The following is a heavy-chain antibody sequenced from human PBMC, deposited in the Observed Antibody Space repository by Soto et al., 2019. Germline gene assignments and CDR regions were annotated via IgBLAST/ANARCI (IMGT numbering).Heavy chain of an antibody. D-gene: IGHD4-17*01. V-gene: IGHV4-30-2*01. CDR3: ARGGDYGYYEVFDY. CDR2: IYHSGST. Sequence: QLQLQESGSGLVKPSQTLSLTCAVSGGSISSGGYSWSWIRQPPGKGLEWIGYIYHSGSTYYNPSLKSRVTIAVDRSKNQFSLKLSSVTAADTAVYYCARGGDYGYYEVFDYWGQGTLVTVSS. J-gene: IGHJ4*02. CDR1: GGSISSGGYS.